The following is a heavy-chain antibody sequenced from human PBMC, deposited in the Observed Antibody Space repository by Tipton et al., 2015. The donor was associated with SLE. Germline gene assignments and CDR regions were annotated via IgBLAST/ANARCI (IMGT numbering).Heavy chain of an antibody. V-gene: IGHV3-33*08. J-gene: IGHJ6*02. D-gene: IGHD5-12*01. Sequence: SLRLSCAASGFTFSSYGMHWVRQAPGKGLEWVAVIWYDGSNKYYADSVKGRFTISRDNSKNTLYLQMNSLRAEDTAVYYCARPLLSGYDSYGMDVWGQGTTVTVSS. CDR1: GFTFSSYG. CDR3: ARPLLSGYDSYGMDV. CDR2: IWYDGSNK.